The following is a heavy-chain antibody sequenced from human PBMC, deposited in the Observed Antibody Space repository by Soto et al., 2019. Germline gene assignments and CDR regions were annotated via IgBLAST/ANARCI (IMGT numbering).Heavy chain of an antibody. CDR1: GFTFSSYA. CDR3: ARGGGNYYQFDY. J-gene: IGHJ4*02. D-gene: IGHD1-26*01. Sequence: GGSLRLSCAASGFTFSSYAMSWVRQAPGKGLEWVSTISDSGVTTYYADSVKGRFTISRDNSKNTLYLQMNNLRAEDTAVYYCARGGGNYYQFDYWGQGALVTVSS. V-gene: IGHV3-23*01. CDR2: ISDSGVTT.